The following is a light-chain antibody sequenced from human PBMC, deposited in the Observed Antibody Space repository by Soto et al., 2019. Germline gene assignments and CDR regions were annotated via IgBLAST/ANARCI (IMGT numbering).Light chain of an antibody. CDR1: ISDIETYNL. CDR2: EVS. J-gene: IGLJ1*01. V-gene: IGLV2-23*02. Sequence: QSALTQPASVSGSPGQSITISCTGTISDIETYNLVSWYQQYPGKAPKLLIYEVSKRPSGVSDRFSGSKSVNTASLTIYGLQAEDEADYHCSSFAGRNTFVFGAGTKVTVL. CDR3: SSFAGRNTFV.